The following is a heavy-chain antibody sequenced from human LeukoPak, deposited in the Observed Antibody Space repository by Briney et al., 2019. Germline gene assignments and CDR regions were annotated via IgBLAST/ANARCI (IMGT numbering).Heavy chain of an antibody. CDR3: GSSQYYYYYMDV. CDR1: GFPFSSYS. J-gene: IGHJ6*03. V-gene: IGHV3-21*01. CDR2: ISSSSSYI. Sequence: GGSLRLSCAASGFPFSSYSMNWVREAPGKALEWVSSISSSSSYIYYADSVKGRFTISRNNAKNSLYLQMNSLRAEDTAVYYCGSSQYYYYYMDVWGKGTTVTVSS. D-gene: IGHD2-15*01.